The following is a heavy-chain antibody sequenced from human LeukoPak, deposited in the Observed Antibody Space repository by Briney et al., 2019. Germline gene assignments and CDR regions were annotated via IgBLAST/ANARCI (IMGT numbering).Heavy chain of an antibody. D-gene: IGHD6-19*01. CDR1: GGSISSSSYY. Sequence: SETLSLTCTVSGGSISSSSYYWGWIRQPPGKGLEWIGSIYYSGRTYYNPSLKSRVPISVDTSKNQFSLKLSSVTATDTAVYYCARHRGGWELDYWGQGTLVTVS. J-gene: IGHJ4*02. V-gene: IGHV4-39*01. CDR3: ARHRGGWELDY. CDR2: IYYSGRT.